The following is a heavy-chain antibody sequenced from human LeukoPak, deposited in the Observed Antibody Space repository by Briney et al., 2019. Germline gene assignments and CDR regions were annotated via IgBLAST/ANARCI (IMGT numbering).Heavy chain of an antibody. V-gene: IGHV4-39*07. D-gene: IGHD4-23*01. CDR1: GGSISSSSYY. J-gene: IGHJ4*02. CDR3: AREGSAKVGRKVAY. Sequence: SETLSLTCTVSGGSISSSSYYWGWIRQPPGKGLEWIGSIYYSGSTSYSPSLKSRVTISVDTSKNQFSLKLSSVIAADTAVYYCAREGSAKVGRKVAYWGQGTLVTVSS. CDR2: IYYSGST.